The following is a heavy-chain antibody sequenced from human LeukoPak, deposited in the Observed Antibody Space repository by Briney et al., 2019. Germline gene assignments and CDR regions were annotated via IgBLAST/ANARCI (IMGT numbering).Heavy chain of an antibody. CDR2: ISSSGGTI. Sequence: QPGGSLRLSCAASGFTFSDYYMSWIRQAPGKGLEWVSYISSSGGTIYYADSVKGRFTISRDNAKNSLYLQMNSLRAEDTAVYYCARDPAIGWFDYWGQGTLVTVSS. V-gene: IGHV3-11*01. J-gene: IGHJ4*02. CDR1: GFTFSDYY. CDR3: ARDPAIGWFDY. D-gene: IGHD6-19*01.